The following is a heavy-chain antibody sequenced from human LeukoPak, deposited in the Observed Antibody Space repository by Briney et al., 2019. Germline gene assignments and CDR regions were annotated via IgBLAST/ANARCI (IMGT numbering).Heavy chain of an antibody. Sequence: GGSLRLSCAASGFTFTNHWMHWVRQAPGKGLIWVSRINKEGSSTDYADSVKGRFTISRDNAKNTLFLQMSGLRAEDTALYYCAREVAATGRYFEYWGQGTLVTVPS. CDR2: INKEGSST. D-gene: IGHD5-12*01. J-gene: IGHJ4*02. CDR1: GFTFTNHW. V-gene: IGHV3-74*01. CDR3: AREVAATGRYFEY.